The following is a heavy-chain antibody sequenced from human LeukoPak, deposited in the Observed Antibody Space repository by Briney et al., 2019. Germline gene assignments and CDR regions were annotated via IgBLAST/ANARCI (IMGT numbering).Heavy chain of an antibody. D-gene: IGHD3-22*01. Sequence: GGSLRLSCAASGFTFDDYGMSWVRQAPGKGLEWVSGINWNGVSTSYADSVKGRFTISRDNANNSLYLQMNSLRAEDTAFYYCARSYDSSDYYYARFDYWGQGTLVTVSS. CDR2: INWNGVST. CDR3: ARSYDSSDYYYARFDY. V-gene: IGHV3-20*04. CDR1: GFTFDDYG. J-gene: IGHJ4*02.